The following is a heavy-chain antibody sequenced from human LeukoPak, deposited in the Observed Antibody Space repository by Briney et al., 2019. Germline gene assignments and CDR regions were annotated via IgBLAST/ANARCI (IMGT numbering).Heavy chain of an antibody. V-gene: IGHV1-69*13. CDR3: ASRTSGVLRYFDWSVEGTPYYYYYMDV. D-gene: IGHD3-9*01. CDR2: IIPIFGTA. J-gene: IGHJ6*03. Sequence: SVKVPCKASGGTFSSYAISWVRQAPGQGLEWMGGIIPIFGTANYAQKFQGRVTITADESTSTAYMELSSLRSEDTAVYYCASRTSGVLRYFDWSVEGTPYYYYYMDVWGKGTTVTVSS. CDR1: GGTFSSYA.